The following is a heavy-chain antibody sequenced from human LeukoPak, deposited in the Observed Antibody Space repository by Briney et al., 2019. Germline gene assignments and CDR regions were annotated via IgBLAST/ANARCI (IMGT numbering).Heavy chain of an antibody. J-gene: IGHJ4*02. CDR3: AKDRSGMEYNFDF. CDR2: ISYDGSKK. D-gene: IGHD1-1*01. V-gene: IGHV3-30*18. Sequence: GGSLRLSCVVSGFTFNIYGIHWVSQTPGKGLEWVALISYDGSKKWYADAVKGRFTISRDNSQNTLYLHMDSLRTADTAVYYCAKDRSGMEYNFDFWGQGTLVTVSS. CDR1: GFTFNIYG.